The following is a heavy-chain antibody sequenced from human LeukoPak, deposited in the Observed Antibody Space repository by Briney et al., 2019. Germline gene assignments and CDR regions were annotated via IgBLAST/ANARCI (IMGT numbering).Heavy chain of an antibody. V-gene: IGHV1-69*04. D-gene: IGHD3-22*01. CDR1: GGTFSTYA. CDR3: ARGPKNYYDSSGYPRFDP. Sequence: GASVKVSCKASGGTFSTYAISWVRQAPGQGLEWMGRIIPILGIANYAQKFQGRVTITADKSTGTAYMELSSLRSEDTAVYYCARGPKNYYDSSGYPRFDPWGQGTLVTVSS. J-gene: IGHJ5*02. CDR2: IIPILGIA.